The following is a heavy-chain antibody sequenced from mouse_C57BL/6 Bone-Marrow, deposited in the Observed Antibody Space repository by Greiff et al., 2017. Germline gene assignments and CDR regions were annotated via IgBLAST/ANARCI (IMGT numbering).Heavy chain of an antibody. CDR3: ARWGFYYGNYQLYFDV. J-gene: IGHJ1*03. CDR2: IYPGSGNT. V-gene: IGHV1-76*01. Sequence: LVESGAELVRPGASVKLSCKASGYTFTDYYINWVKQRPGQGLEWIARIYPGSGNTYYNEKFKGKATITAEKSSSTAYVQLSSLTSEGSAVYFCARWGFYYGNYQLYFDVWGTGTTVTVSS. CDR1: GYTFTDYY. D-gene: IGHD2-1*01.